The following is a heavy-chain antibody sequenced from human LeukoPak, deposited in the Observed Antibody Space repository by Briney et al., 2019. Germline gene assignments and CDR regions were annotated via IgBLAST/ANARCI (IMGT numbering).Heavy chain of an antibody. J-gene: IGHJ4*02. CDR1: GFTFTSYA. D-gene: IGHD6-13*01. CDR3: AKAISSNSWYDFDY. Sequence: GGSLRLSCAASGFTFTSYAMSWVRQAPGKGLEWVSAISGSGGHTYYADSVKGRFTISRDNSKNTLYVQMNSPRAEDTAIYYCAKAISSNSWYDFDYWGQGTLVTVSS. CDR2: ISGSGGHT. V-gene: IGHV3-23*01.